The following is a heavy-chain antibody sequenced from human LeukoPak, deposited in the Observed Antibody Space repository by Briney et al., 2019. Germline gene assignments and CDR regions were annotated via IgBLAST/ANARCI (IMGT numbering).Heavy chain of an antibody. Sequence: SETLSLTCAVYGGSFRGYYWSWIRQPAGKGLEWIARVYTGASATYNPSLKGQVTMSTDTSRNQVSLKLTSVTAADTAVYYCTREPLPGGEGTLVTVSS. CDR3: TREPLP. J-gene: IGHJ4*02. V-gene: IGHV4-4*07. CDR2: VYTGASA. CDR1: GGSFRGYY.